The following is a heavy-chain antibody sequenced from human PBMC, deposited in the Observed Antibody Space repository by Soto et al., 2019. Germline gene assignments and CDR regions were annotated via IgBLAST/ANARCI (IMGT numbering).Heavy chain of an antibody. CDR1: GYTFTSYG. J-gene: IGHJ4*02. Sequence: QVHLVQSGAEVKKPGASVKVSCKGSGYTFTSYGITWVRQAPGQGLEWMGWISAHNGNTDYAQKLQGRVTVTRDTATSTGYMELRRLRADDTAVYYCARGRDGDYWGQGALVTVSS. D-gene: IGHD6-6*01. V-gene: IGHV1-18*01. CDR3: ARGRDGDY. CDR2: ISAHNGNT.